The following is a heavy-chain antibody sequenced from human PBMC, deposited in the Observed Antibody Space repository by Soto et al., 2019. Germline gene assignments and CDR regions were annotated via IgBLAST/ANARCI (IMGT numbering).Heavy chain of an antibody. CDR2: INPNSGGT. D-gene: IGHD4-17*01. V-gene: IGHV1-2*02. J-gene: IGHJ6*02. CDR1: GYTFTGYY. Sequence: ASVKVSCKASGYTFTGYYMHWVRQAPGQGLEWMGWINPNSGGTNYAQKFQGRVTMTRDTSISTAYMELSRLRSDDTAVYYCARDLVTTGVYYYYYGMDVWGQGTTVTAP. CDR3: ARDLVTTGVYYYYYGMDV.